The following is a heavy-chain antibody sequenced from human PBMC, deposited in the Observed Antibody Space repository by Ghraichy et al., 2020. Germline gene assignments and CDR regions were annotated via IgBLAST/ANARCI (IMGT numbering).Heavy chain of an antibody. CDR2: IKEEESEK. J-gene: IGHJ4*02. CDR1: RFTFSSYC. CDR3: ARVHFGSGSCYRSFDY. Sequence: GGSLRLSCAASRFTFSSYCMSWVRQAPGKGLEWVASIKEEESEKYYVDSVRGRFTISRDNAKNSLYLQMNSLGADDTAVYYCARVHFGSGSCYRSFDYWGQGTLVTVSS. V-gene: IGHV3-7*01. D-gene: IGHD3-10*01.